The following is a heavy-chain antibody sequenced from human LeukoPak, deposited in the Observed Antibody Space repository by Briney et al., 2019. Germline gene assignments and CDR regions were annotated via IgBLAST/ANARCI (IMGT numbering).Heavy chain of an antibody. CDR1: GGSFSGYS. V-gene: IGHV4-34*01. D-gene: IGHD6-6*01. Sequence: PSETLSLTCAVYGGSFSGYSWTWIRQPPGKGLEWIGEINHSGSTNYNPSLKRRVTISVETSKNQFSLKLSSVTAADTAVYYCARHSARGPEYWGQGTLVTVSS. CDR2: INHSGST. CDR3: ARHSARGPEY. J-gene: IGHJ4*02.